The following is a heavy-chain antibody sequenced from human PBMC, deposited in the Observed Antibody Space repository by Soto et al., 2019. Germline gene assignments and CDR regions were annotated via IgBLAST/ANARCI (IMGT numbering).Heavy chain of an antibody. D-gene: IGHD5-12*01. CDR2: IKSKTDGGTT. CDR1: GFTFSNAW. J-gene: IGHJ4*02. CDR3: TTLVDIVATSDY. Sequence: EVQLVESGGGLVKPGGSLRLSCAASGFTFSNAWMNWVRQAPGKGLEWVGRIKSKTDGGTTDYAAPVKGRFTISRDDSXNTLXLQXXXLXXEXTAVYYCTTLVDIVATSDYWGQGTLVTVSS. V-gene: IGHV3-15*07.